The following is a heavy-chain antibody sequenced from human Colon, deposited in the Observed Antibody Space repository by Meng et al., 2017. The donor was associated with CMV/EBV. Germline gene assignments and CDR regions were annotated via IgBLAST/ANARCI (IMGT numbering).Heavy chain of an antibody. CDR3: AHGRGWLTDY. V-gene: IGHV2-5*02. Sequence: ITVNDSGPIHAKPTQALTRTCTFSGFSLRTPEVCVHGIRQPPGKALEWLALIYWDDDNQFRPSLKNRITITKDTSKNQVVLTMTNMDPVDTATYYCAHGRGWLTDYWCQGTLVTVSS. CDR2: IYWDDDN. D-gene: IGHD6-19*01. J-gene: IGHJ4*02. CDR1: GFSLRTPEVC.